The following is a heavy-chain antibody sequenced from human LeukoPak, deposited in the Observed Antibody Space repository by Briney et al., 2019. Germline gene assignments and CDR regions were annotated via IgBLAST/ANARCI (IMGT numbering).Heavy chain of an antibody. CDR2: IYRSGSS. Sequence: SETLSLTCTVSNYSISRGYYWGWIRQSPGKGLEWIASIYRSGSSSYNPSLKSRVTISVDTSKNQFSLKLTSVTAADTAVYYCARVGGRYYYDSSGQYYFDYWGQGTLVTVSS. D-gene: IGHD3-22*01. CDR3: ARVGGRYYYDSSGQYYFDY. V-gene: IGHV4-38-2*02. J-gene: IGHJ4*02. CDR1: NYSISRGYY.